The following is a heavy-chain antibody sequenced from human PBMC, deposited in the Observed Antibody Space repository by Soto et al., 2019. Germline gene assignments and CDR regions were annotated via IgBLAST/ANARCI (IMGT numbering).Heavy chain of an antibody. CDR3: ARPKFRVGQQLDP. V-gene: IGHV1-69*01. Sequence: QVQLVQSGAEVKKPGSSVKVSCKASGGTFSSYAISWVRQAPGPGLEWMGGISPIFGTANYAQKIQGRVTITADESTSTGYMELSSLRSEDTAVYYCARPKFRVGQQLDPGGQGTLVTVSS. CDR2: ISPIFGTA. CDR1: GGTFSSYA. J-gene: IGHJ5*02. D-gene: IGHD5-18*01.